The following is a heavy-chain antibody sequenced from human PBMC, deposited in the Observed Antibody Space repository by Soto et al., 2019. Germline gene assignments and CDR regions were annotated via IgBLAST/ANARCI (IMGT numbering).Heavy chain of an antibody. D-gene: IGHD6-6*01. Sequence: QVQLVESGGGVVQPGRSLRLSCAASGFTFSSYAMHWVRQAPGKGLEWVAVISYDGSNKYYADSVKGRFTISRDNSKNTLYLQMNSLRAEDTAVYYCARVRPARPPYYYGMDVWGQGTTVTVSS. CDR1: GFTFSSYA. CDR2: ISYDGSNK. CDR3: ARVRPARPPYYYGMDV. J-gene: IGHJ6*02. V-gene: IGHV3-30-3*01.